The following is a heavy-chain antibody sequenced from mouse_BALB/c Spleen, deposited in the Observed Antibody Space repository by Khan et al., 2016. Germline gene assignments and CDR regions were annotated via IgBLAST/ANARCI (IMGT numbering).Heavy chain of an antibody. V-gene: IGHV14-3*02. CDR3: ARYPYDYDVGFAY. J-gene: IGHJ3*01. CDR2: IDPANGNT. D-gene: IGHD2-4*01. CDR1: GFNIKDTY. Sequence: VQLQQSGAELVKPGASVKLSCTAAGFNIKDTYMHWVKQRPEQGLEWIGRIDPANGNTKYDPKFQGKATITADKSSNTAYLQLSSLTSEDTAVYCSARYPYDYDVGFAYWGQGTLVTVSA.